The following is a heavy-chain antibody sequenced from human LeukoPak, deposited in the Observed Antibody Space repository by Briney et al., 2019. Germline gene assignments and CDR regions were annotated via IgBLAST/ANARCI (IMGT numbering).Heavy chain of an antibody. CDR3: ARARRALGVAAAGRPYYYYGMDV. D-gene: IGHD6-13*01. CDR2: IYYSGST. Sequence: SETLSLTCTVSGGSTSSYYWSWIRQPPGKGLEWIGYIYYSGSTNYNPSLKSRVTISVDTSKNQFSLKLSSVTAAGTAVYYCARARRALGVAAAGRPYYYYGMDVWGQGTTVTVSS. J-gene: IGHJ6*02. V-gene: IGHV4-59*01. CDR1: GGSTSSYY.